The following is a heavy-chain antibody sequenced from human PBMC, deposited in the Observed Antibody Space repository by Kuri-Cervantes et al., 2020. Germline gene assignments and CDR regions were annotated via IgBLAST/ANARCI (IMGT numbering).Heavy chain of an antibody. J-gene: IGHJ6*03. CDR1: GYTFTSYY. V-gene: IGHV1-46*01. CDR2: INPSGGST. Sequence: ASVKVSCKASGYTFTSYYMHWVRQAPGQGLEWMGIINPSGGSTSYAQKFQGRVTMTRDTSTSTVYMELSSLRSEDTAVYYCARDLPYCTGGVCGWGPPNYYYYYMDVWGKGTTVTVSS. CDR3: ARDLPYCTGGVCGWGPPNYYYYYMDV. D-gene: IGHD2-8*02.